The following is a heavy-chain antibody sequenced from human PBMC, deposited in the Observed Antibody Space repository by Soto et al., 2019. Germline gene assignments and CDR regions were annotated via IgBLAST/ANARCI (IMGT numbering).Heavy chain of an antibody. CDR1: GGSVSSGGYS. D-gene: IGHD3-22*01. Sequence: SETLSLTCAVSGGSVSSGGYSWSWIRQPPGKGLEWIGYIYHSGSTYYNPSLKSRVTISVDRSKNQFSLKLSSVTAADTAVYYCARANDSSGYYYFDYWGQGTLVTVSS. CDR3: ARANDSSGYYYFDY. CDR2: IYHSGST. J-gene: IGHJ4*02. V-gene: IGHV4-30-2*01.